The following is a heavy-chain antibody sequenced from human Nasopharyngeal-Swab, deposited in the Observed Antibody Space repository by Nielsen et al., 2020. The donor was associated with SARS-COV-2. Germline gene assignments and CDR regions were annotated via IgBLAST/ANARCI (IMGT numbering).Heavy chain of an antibody. J-gene: IGHJ6*03. D-gene: IGHD2-2*01. CDR3: ARGLSGIVPAPILGLGPYYYYYYMDV. Sequence: SETLSLTCAVYGGSSSAYYWGWIRQPPGKGLEWLAEINHSGSTNYNPSLKSRVTLSVDTSMNQFSLELRSVTAADTAVYYCARGLSGIVPAPILGLGPYYYYYYMDVWGKGTTVTVSS. V-gene: IGHV4-34*01. CDR1: GGSSSAYY. CDR2: INHSGST.